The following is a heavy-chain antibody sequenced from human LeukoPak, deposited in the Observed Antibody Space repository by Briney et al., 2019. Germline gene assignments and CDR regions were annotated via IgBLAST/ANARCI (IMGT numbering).Heavy chain of an antibody. D-gene: IGHD3-22*01. V-gene: IGHV4-38-2*02. CDR3: ARGSYLYYYDSSGYRYAFDI. CDR2: IYHSGST. Sequence: SETLSLTCTVSGGSISSGYYWGWIRQPPGKGLEWIGSIYHSGSTYYNPSLKSRVTISVDTSKNQFSLKLSSVTAADTAVYYCARGSYLYYYDSSGYRYAFDIWGQGTMVTVSS. CDR1: GGSISSGYY. J-gene: IGHJ3*02.